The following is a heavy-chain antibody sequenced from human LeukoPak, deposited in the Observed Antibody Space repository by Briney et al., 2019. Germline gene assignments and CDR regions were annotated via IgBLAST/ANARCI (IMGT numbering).Heavy chain of an antibody. Sequence: GRSLRLSCAPSGFMFNDYALHWVRQAPGKGLEWVSSISWNSGNMYYVDSVKGRFTIPRDNAKNSLSLQMNSLKPEDTALYYCAKGPGLGAGKRYLDLWGRGTLVIVSS. CDR2: ISWNSGNM. J-gene: IGHJ2*01. CDR3: AKGPGLGAGKRYLDL. V-gene: IGHV3-9*01. D-gene: IGHD6-13*01. CDR1: GFMFNDYA.